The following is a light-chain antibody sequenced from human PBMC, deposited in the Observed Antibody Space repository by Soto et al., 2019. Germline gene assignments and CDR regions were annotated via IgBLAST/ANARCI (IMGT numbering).Light chain of an antibody. CDR1: QSLLHSDGKTY. CDR3: MQGIHLPFT. V-gene: IGKV2-29*01. Sequence: DIVMTQTPLSLSVTHGQPASISCKSSQSLLHSDGKTYLYWYLQKAGQSPQLLIYEVSSRVSGVPDRCSGSESRTDFTLKITRVEAEDVGVYYLMQGIHLPFTVGPGTKVDIK. J-gene: IGKJ3*01. CDR2: EVS.